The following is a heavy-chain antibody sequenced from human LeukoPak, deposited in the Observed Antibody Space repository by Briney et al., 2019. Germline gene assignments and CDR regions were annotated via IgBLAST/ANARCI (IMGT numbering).Heavy chain of an antibody. V-gene: IGHV1-46*01. Sequence: ASVKVSCKASGYTFTRYYLHWVRQAPGQGLEWMGIINPSGGNTSYAQKFQGRVNMTRETSTSTVYMELSSLRSEDTAVYYCARDDGYDSSGYYYGYFEYWGQGTLGTVSS. D-gene: IGHD3-22*01. CDR1: GYTFTRYY. J-gene: IGHJ4*02. CDR2: INPSGGNT. CDR3: ARDDGYDSSGYYYGYFEY.